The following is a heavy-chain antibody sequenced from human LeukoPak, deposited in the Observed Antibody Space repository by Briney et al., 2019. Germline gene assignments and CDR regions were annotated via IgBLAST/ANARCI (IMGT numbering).Heavy chain of an antibody. CDR2: TYYSGST. CDR3: ASGFWAFDI. D-gene: IGHD3-10*01. CDR1: GGSISSSSYY. V-gene: IGHV4-39*07. Sequence: SETLSLTCTVSGGSISSSSYYWGWIRQPPGKGLEWIESTYYSGSTYYNPSLKSRVTISVDTSKNQFSLKLSSVTAADTAVYYCASGFWAFDIWGQGTMVTVSS. J-gene: IGHJ3*02.